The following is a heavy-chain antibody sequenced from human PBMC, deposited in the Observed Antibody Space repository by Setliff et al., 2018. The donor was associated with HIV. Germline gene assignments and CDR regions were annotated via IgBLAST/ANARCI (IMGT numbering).Heavy chain of an antibody. CDR2: IYPGDLDT. V-gene: IGHV5-51*01. J-gene: IGHJ6*03. CDR3: ARQGTSYGSNYYADV. CDR1: GYSFTTYW. D-gene: IGHD5-18*01. Sequence: GESLKISCEASGYSFTTYWIGWVRQKPGKGLEWMGIIYPGDLDTRYSPSFQGQVTISADKSISTAYLQWSSLKASDTAIYYCARQGTSYGSNYYADVWGEVTTVTVSS.